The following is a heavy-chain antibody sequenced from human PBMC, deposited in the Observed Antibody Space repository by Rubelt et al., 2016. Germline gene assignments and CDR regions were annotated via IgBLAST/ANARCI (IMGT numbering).Heavy chain of an antibody. CDR1: GFTVSSNY. CDR3: TRAVHTAVPSPFWYFDF. CDR2: IYSDDRT. V-gene: IGHV3-53*01. D-gene: IGHD5-18*01. J-gene: IGHJ4*02. Sequence: QIGGSLRLSCAASGFTVSSNYMSWVRQAPGKGLEWVSLIYSDDRTTYADSVKGRFTISRDIAKNTVYLQMDSLRAEDTAVYYCTRAVHTAVPSPFWYFDFWGQGTLVTVSS.